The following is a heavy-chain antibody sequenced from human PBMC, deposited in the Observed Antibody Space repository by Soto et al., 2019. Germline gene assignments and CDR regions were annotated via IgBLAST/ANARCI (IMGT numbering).Heavy chain of an antibody. D-gene: IGHD2-8*02. J-gene: IGHJ4*02. CDR2: ARNKANSYTT. V-gene: IGHV3-72*01. Sequence: GRSLRLPSAASGFTFSDHCMHWVRQAPGKGLEWVGRARNKANSYTTEYDASVRGRFTISRDDSKNSLCLQMNSLRSEDTAVYFFDRSARMDNGYWDLDYWGQGTLVTAS. CDR1: GFTFSDHC. CDR3: DRSARMDNGYWDLDY.